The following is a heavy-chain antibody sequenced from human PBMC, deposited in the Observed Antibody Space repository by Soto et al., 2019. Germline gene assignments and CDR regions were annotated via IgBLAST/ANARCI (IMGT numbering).Heavy chain of an antibody. D-gene: IGHD3-10*01. CDR3: ARRWSGTDY. V-gene: IGHV4-59*01. CDR2: IHNSGST. CDR1: GGSITSYY. J-gene: IGHJ4*01. Sequence: PSETLSLTCTVSGGSITSYYWSWIRQPPGKGLEWIGYIHNSGSTSYNPSPQSRVTISADVSKNQYSLELRSVTAADTAVYYCARRWSGTDYWGHGTLVTVSS.